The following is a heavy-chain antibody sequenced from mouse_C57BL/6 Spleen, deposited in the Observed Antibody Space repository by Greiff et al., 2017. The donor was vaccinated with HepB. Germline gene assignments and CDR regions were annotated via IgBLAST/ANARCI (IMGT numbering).Heavy chain of an antibody. Sequence: VQLQQSGPGLVKPSQSLSLTCSVTGYSITSCYYWNWIRQFPGNKLEWMGYITYDGSNNYNPTLKNPISITRDTSKNPFFLKLNSVTTEDTATYYCAREGYWDGFAYWGQGTLVTVSA. V-gene: IGHV3-6*01. J-gene: IGHJ3*01. CDR3: AREGYWDGFAY. D-gene: IGHD4-1*01. CDR2: ITYDGSN. CDR1: GYSITSCYY.